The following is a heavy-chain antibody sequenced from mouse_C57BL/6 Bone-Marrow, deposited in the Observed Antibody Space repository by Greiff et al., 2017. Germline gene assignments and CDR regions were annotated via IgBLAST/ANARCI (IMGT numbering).Heavy chain of an antibody. Sequence: QVQLQQSGPELVKPGASVKLSCKASGYTFTSYDINWVKQRPGQGLEWIGWIYPRDGSTKYNEKFKGKATLTVDTSSSTAYMELHSLTSEDSAVYFCAREEYYGSSKYYYAMDYWGQGTSVTVSS. CDR1: GYTFTSYD. V-gene: IGHV1-85*01. CDR3: AREEYYGSSKYYYAMDY. D-gene: IGHD1-1*01. CDR2: IYPRDGST. J-gene: IGHJ4*01.